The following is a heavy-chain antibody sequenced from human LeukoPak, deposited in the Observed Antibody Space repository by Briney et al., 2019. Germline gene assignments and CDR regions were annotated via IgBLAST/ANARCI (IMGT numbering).Heavy chain of an antibody. CDR3: ARAYSGSPSLWDY. CDR2: IYYSGST. CDR1: GGSISSSSYY. J-gene: IGHJ4*02. Sequence: SETLSLTCTVSGGSISSSSYYWGWIRQPPGKGLEWIGSIYYSGSTYYNPSLKSRVTISVVTSKNQFSLKLSSVTAADTAVYYCARAYSGSPSLWDYWGQGTLVTVSS. V-gene: IGHV4-39*01. D-gene: IGHD1-26*01.